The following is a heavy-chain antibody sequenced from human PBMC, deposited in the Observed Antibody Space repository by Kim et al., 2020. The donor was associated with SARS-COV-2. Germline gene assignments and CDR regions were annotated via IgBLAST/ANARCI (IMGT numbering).Heavy chain of an antibody. D-gene: IGHD3-10*01. CDR1: GFNFSTYE. Sequence: GGSLRLYCAASGFNFSTYEINWVRQPPGKGLEWISYISNSGSATYYAESVKGRFAISRDNAENSLTLQINSLRVEDTATYYCTRGWLGRADHWGQGTLVTVSS. CDR2: ISNSGSAT. CDR3: TRGWLGRADH. J-gene: IGHJ5*02. V-gene: IGHV3-48*03.